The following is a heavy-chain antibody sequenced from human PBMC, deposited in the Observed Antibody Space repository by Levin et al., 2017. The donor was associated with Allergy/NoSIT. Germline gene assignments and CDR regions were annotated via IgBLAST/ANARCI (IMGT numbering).Heavy chain of an antibody. CDR2: IDTTGGT. CDR1: GFTFTNYP. D-gene: IGHD3-16*01. V-gene: IGHV3-23*01. J-gene: IGHJ6*02. Sequence: AASVKVSCAASGFTFTNYPMHWVRQAPGMGLDWVSGIDTTGGTDYADSVKGRITISRDTSTNTLYLQINSLRAEDTAIYYCAKARAFGGAKYGMDVWGQGTTVTVSS. CDR3: AKARAFGGAKYGMDV.